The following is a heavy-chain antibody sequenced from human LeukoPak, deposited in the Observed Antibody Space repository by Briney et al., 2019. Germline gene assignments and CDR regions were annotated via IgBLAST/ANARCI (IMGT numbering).Heavy chain of an antibody. D-gene: IGHD4-23*01. Sequence: ETLSLTCTVSGGSISSSSYYWGWVRQAPGKGLEYVSTISSNGDTTYYTDSVKGRFTISRDNSKNTLYLQMSSLKAEDTAVYYCVNQGGNSGWLTINYWGQGTLVTVSS. CDR3: VNQGGNSGWLTINY. V-gene: IGHV3-64D*09. CDR1: GGSISSSSYY. CDR2: ISSNGDTT. J-gene: IGHJ4*02.